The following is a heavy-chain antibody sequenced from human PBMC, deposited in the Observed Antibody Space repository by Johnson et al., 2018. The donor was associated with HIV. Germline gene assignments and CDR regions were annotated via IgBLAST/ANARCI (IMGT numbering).Heavy chain of an antibody. CDR2: ISWNSGSI. Sequence: VQLVESGGGLVQPGRSLRLSCAASGFTFDDYAMHWVRQVPGKGLEWVSGISWNSGSIGYADSVKGRFTISRDKSKDSLYLQMNSLRAEDTALYFCAKDIWAYCGGDCSPGSAFDIWGQGTMVTVSS. V-gene: IGHV3-9*01. CDR1: GFTFDDYA. CDR3: AKDIWAYCGGDCSPGSAFDI. J-gene: IGHJ3*02. D-gene: IGHD2-21*01.